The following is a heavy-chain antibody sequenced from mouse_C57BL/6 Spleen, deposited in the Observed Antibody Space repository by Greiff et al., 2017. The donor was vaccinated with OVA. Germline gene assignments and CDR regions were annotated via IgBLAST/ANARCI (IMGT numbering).Heavy chain of an antibody. CDR3: ARDEDYGYDEDYYAMDY. V-gene: IGHV1-54*01. D-gene: IGHD2-2*01. J-gene: IGHJ4*01. Sequence: VQLVESGAELVRPGTSVKVSCKASGYAFTNYLIEWVKQRPGQGLEWIGVINPGSGGTNYNEKFKGKATLTADKSSSTAYMQLSSLTSEDSAVYFCARDEDYGYDEDYYAMDYWGQGTSVTVSS. CDR2: INPGSGGT. CDR1: GYAFTNYL.